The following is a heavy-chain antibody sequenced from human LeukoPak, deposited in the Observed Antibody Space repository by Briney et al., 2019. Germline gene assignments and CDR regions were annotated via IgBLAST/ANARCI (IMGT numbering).Heavy chain of an antibody. CDR3: ARPAYSSGWYWFDP. V-gene: IGHV4-4*07. CDR1: GGSISSYY. Sequence: SETLSLTCTVSGGSISSYYWSWIRQPAGKGLEWIGHIYTSGTSNYNPSLRSRVTIDTSKNQFSLKLSSVTAADTAVYYCARPAYSSGWYWFDPWGQGTLVTVSS. CDR2: IYTSGTS. J-gene: IGHJ5*02. D-gene: IGHD6-19*01.